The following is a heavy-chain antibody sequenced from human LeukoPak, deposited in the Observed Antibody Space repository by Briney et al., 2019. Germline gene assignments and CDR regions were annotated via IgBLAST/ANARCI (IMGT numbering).Heavy chain of an antibody. D-gene: IGHD6-19*01. CDR1: GGSFSGHY. Sequence: PSETLSLTCAVSGGSFSGHYWSWIRQPPGKGLEWIGEINHSGSTNYNPSLKSRVTISVDTSKNQFSLKLSSVTAADTAVYYCARGDGSGWYYFDYWGQGTLVTVSS. CDR2: INHSGST. V-gene: IGHV4-34*01. CDR3: ARGDGSGWYYFDY. J-gene: IGHJ4*02.